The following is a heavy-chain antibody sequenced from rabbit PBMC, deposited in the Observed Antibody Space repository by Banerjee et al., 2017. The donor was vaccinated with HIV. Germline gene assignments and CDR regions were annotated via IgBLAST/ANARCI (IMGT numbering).Heavy chain of an antibody. V-gene: IGHV1S40*01. CDR3: ARSSATGGGYYYLSFGL. Sequence: QSLEESGGDLVKPGASLTLTCTASGFTLSSYWMCWVRQAPGKGLEWIACIYAGSSGSTYYASWAKGRFTISKISSTTVTLQMTSLTAADTATYFCARSSATGGGYYYLSFGLWGQGTLVTVS. CDR1: GFTLSSYW. CDR2: IYAGSSGST. J-gene: IGHJ4*01. D-gene: IGHD8-1*01.